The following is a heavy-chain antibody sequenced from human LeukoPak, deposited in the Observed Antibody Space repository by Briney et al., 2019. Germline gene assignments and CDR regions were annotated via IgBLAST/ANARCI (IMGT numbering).Heavy chain of an antibody. Sequence: ASVKVSCKASGYTFTSYGISWVRQAAGQGLEWMGWISTYNGNTNYAQKLQGRVTMTTDTSTSTAYMELRSLRSDDTAVYYCAAGYCSSTSCSEFDYWGQGTLVTVSS. CDR3: AAGYCSSTSCSEFDY. CDR1: GYTFTSYG. CDR2: ISTYNGNT. V-gene: IGHV1-18*01. J-gene: IGHJ4*02. D-gene: IGHD2-2*03.